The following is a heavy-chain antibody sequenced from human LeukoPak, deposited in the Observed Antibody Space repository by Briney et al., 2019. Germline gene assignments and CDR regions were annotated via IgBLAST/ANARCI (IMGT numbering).Heavy chain of an antibody. CDR3: ARHVMEPVRGVIVTYYYYYMDV. V-gene: IGHV4-34*01. CDR1: GGSFSGYY. CDR2: INHSGST. J-gene: IGHJ6*03. Sequence: SETLSLTCAVYGGSFSGYYWSWIRQPPGKGLEWIGEINHSGSTNYNPSLKSRVTISVDTSKNQFSLKLSSVTAADTAVYYCARHVMEPVRGVIVTYYYYYMDVWGKGTTVTISS. D-gene: IGHD3-10*01.